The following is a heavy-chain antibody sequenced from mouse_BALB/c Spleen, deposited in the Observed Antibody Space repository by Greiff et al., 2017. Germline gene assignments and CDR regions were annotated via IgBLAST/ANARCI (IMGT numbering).Heavy chain of an antibody. Sequence: VQLQESGPGLVQPSQSLSITCTVSGFSLTSYGVHWVRQSPGKGLEWLGVIWSGGSTDYNAAFISRLSISKDNSKSQVFFKMNSLQANDTAIYYCAWLRRDYAMDYWGQGTSVTVSS. J-gene: IGHJ4*01. D-gene: IGHD2-2*01. CDR3: AWLRRDYAMDY. V-gene: IGHV2-2*02. CDR2: IWSGGST. CDR1: GFSLTSYG.